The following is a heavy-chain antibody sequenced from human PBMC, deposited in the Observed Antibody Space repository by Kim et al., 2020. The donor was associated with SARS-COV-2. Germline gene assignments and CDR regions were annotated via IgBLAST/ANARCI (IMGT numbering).Heavy chain of an antibody. V-gene: IGHV4-34*01. D-gene: IGHD6-13*01. CDR3: ARGPGYSSSWYGARNWCDP. Sequence: SETLSLTCAVYGGSFSGYYWSWIRQPPGKGLEWIGEINHSGSTNYNPSLKSRVTISVDTSKNQFSLKLSSVTAADTAVYYCARGPGYSSSWYGARNWCDPWGQGTLVTVSS. J-gene: IGHJ5*02. CDR2: INHSGST. CDR1: GGSFSGYY.